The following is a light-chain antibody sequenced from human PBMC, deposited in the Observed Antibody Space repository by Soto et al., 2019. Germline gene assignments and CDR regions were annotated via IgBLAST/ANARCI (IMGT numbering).Light chain of an antibody. Sequence: APAQPPPLSGAPWQSVTPSRTRNSTDVGGYNLVSWYQQHPGKAPKLMIYEGSKRPSGVSNRFSGSKSGNTASLTISGLQAEDEADYYCCSYAGSSTFVGAYVFGTGTKVTVL. CDR3: CSYAGSSTFVGAYV. J-gene: IGLJ1*01. CDR1: STDVGGYNL. CDR2: EGS. V-gene: IGLV2-23*03.